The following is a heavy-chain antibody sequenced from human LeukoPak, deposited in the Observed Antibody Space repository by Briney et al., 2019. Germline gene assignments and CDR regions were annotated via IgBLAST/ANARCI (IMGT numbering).Heavy chain of an antibody. CDR3: AKDLTTGTLSFDY. CDR1: GFTFSSYG. V-gene: IGHV3-33*06. D-gene: IGHD1-1*01. Sequence: GGSLRLSCAASGFTFSSYGMHWVRQAPGKGLEWVAVIWYDGSEEYYAGSVKGRFTISRDNSKNTLYLQMNSLRAEDTAVYYCAKDLTTGTLSFDYWGQGTLVTVSS. J-gene: IGHJ4*02. CDR2: IWYDGSEE.